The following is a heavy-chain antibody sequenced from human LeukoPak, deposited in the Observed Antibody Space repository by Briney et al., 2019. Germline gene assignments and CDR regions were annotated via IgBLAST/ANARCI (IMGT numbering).Heavy chain of an antibody. V-gene: IGHV1-2*02. CDR1: GYTFTGYY. CDR2: INPNSGGT. J-gene: IGHJ3*02. Sequence: GASVKDSCKASGYTFTGYYMHWVRHAPGQGLEWMGWINPNSGGTNYAQKFQGRVTMTRDTSISTAYMELSRLRSDDTAVYYCARGRRYGAYNAFDIWGQGTMVTVSS. CDR3: ARGRRYGAYNAFDI. D-gene: IGHD4-17*01.